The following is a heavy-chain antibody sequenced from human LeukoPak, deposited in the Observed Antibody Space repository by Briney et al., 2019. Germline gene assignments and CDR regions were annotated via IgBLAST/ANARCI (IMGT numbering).Heavy chain of an antibody. D-gene: IGHD1-26*01. CDR1: GFTFSSYA. V-gene: IGHV3-30*18. CDR3: AKGDWELGSTGYFDY. J-gene: IGHJ4*02. CDR2: ISYDGSSK. Sequence: GGSLRLSCAASGFTFSSYAMHWVRQAPGKGLEGVAVISYDGSSKYYAESVKGRFIISTDNSKNPLFVQMNSLRPEDTAVYYCAKGDWELGSTGYFDYWGQGTLVTVSS.